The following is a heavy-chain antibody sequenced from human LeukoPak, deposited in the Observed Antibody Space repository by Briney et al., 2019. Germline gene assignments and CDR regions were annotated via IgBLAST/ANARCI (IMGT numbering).Heavy chain of an antibody. CDR2: ISGSGGST. CDR1: GFTFSSYA. V-gene: IGHV3-23*01. J-gene: IGHJ3*02. CDR3: AKVRVGGLEAFDI. Sequence: GGSLRLSCAASGFTFSSYAMSWVRQAPGKGLEWVSAISGSGGSTYYTDSVKGRFTISRDNSKNTLYLQMNSLRAEDTAVYYCAKVRVGGLEAFDIWGQGTMVTVSS. D-gene: IGHD3-3*01.